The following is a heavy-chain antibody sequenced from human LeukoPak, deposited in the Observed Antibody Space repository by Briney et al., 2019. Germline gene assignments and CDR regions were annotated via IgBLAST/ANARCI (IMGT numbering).Heavy chain of an antibody. D-gene: IGHD3-10*01. Sequence: PGGSLRLSCAASGFSVNNNYMNWVRQAPGKGLEWVSVKDNFGNTYYTDSVKGRFTISRDIFKNTVYLQMNTLSAEDTAVYYCAGGSYYGSGSRPGYFDHWGQGTLVTVSS. CDR3: AGGSYYGSGSRPGYFDH. V-gene: IGHV3-53*01. CDR1: GFSVNNNY. CDR2: KDNFGNT. J-gene: IGHJ4*02.